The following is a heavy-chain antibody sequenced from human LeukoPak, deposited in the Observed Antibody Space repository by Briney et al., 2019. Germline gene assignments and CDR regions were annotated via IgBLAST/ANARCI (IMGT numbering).Heavy chain of an antibody. D-gene: IGHD6-19*01. CDR3: AREREWLGTYYLDY. V-gene: IGHV3-48*03. CDR1: GFTFSSYE. Sequence: GGSLRLSCAASGFTFSSYEMNWVRQAPGKGLEWVSYISSSGSTIYYADSVKGRFTISRDNAKNSLYLQMSSVRDEDTAVYYCAREREWLGTYYLDYWGQGTLVTVSS. J-gene: IGHJ4*02. CDR2: ISSSGSTI.